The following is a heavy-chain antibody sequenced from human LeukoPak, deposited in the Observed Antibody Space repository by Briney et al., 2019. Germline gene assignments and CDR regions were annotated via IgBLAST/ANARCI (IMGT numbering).Heavy chain of an antibody. D-gene: IGHD3-22*01. CDR1: GYTLTELS. CDR2: FDPEDGET. J-gene: IGHJ3*02. V-gene: IGHV1-24*01. Sequence: GASVKVSCKVSGYTLTELSMHWVRQAPGKGLEWMGGFDPEDGETIYAQKFQGRVTMTEDTSTDTAYMELSSLRSEDTAVYYCATDALVYYYDSSGRTTPAFDIWGQGTMVTVSS. CDR3: ATDALVYYYDSSGRTTPAFDI.